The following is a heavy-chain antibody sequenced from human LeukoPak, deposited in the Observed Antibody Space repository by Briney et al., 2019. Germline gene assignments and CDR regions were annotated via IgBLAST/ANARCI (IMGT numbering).Heavy chain of an antibody. Sequence: GESLKISCKGSGCRFTSYWIGWVRQMPGKGVEWMGIIYPGDSDTRYSPSFQGQVTISADKSISTAYLQWSSLKASDTAMYYCARHANYYDSSGYYTTPFDYWGQGTLVTVSS. CDR2: IYPGDSDT. CDR1: GCRFTSYW. V-gene: IGHV5-51*01. J-gene: IGHJ4*02. D-gene: IGHD3-22*01. CDR3: ARHANYYDSSGYYTTPFDY.